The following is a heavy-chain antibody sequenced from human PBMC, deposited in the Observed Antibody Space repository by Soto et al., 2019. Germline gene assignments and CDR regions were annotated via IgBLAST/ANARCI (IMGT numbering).Heavy chain of an antibody. CDR1: GYTFTGYD. Sequence: ASVKVSCKASGYTFTGYDINWVRQATGQGLEWMGWMNPNSGNTGYAQKFQGRVTMTRNTSISTAYMELSSLRSEDTAVYYCARGLITGTKDYYYYMDVWGKGTTVTVSS. V-gene: IGHV1-8*01. J-gene: IGHJ6*03. CDR2: MNPNSGNT. CDR3: ARGLITGTKDYYYYMDV. D-gene: IGHD1-7*01.